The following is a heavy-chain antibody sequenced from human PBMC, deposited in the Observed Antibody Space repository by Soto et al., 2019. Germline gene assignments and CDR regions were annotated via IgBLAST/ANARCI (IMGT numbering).Heavy chain of an antibody. Sequence: HPGGSLRLSCAASGFTFSSYAMGWVRQAPGKGLEWVSFISGSSSSTHYADSVKGRFTISRDNSKNTLYLQMNSLRAEDTAVYYCAKDRRDSDFDYWGQGTLVTLSS. D-gene: IGHD1-26*01. J-gene: IGHJ4*02. CDR2: ISGSSSST. CDR3: AKDRRDSDFDY. CDR1: GFTFSSYA. V-gene: IGHV3-23*01.